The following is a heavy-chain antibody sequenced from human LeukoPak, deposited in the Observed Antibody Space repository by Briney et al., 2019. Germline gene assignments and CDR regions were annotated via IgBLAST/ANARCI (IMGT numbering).Heavy chain of an antibody. CDR3: ARGSTPAAGAY. CDR2: VNYNGNT. J-gene: IGHJ4*02. D-gene: IGHD6-13*01. CDR1: GDSISSNTSY. Sequence: SETLSLTCSVSGDSISSNTSYWGWIRQPPGKGLEWIGSVNYNGNTFYNPSLKSRVTISLDTSKNQFSLRLSSVTAADTAVYYCARGSTPAAGAYWGQGTLVTVSS. V-gene: IGHV4-39*01.